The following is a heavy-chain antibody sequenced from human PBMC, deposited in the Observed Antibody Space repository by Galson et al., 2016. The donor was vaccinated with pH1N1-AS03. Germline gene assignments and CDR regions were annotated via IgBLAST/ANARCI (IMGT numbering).Heavy chain of an antibody. D-gene: IGHD7-27*01. Sequence: SLRLSCAASGFTFNKYSMNWVRQAPGKGLEWVSPIRSRTNYIHDSDSVRGRFTISRDNAKNSLYLQMSSLRADDTAVYYCARGLPGDYGMDVWGQGTTVTVSS. J-gene: IGHJ6*02. CDR2: IRSRTNYI. CDR3: ARGLPGDYGMDV. CDR1: GFTFNKYS. V-gene: IGHV3-21*01.